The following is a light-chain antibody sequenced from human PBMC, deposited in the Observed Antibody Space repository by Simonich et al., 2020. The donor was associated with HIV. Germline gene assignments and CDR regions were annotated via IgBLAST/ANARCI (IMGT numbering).Light chain of an antibody. CDR2: AAS. J-gene: IGKJ1*01. CDR1: QSISSY. CDR3: QQFFSTPWT. V-gene: IGKV1-NL1*01. Sequence: DIQMTQSPSFLSASVGDRVTITCRASQSISSYLNWYQQKPGKAPKLLIYAASRLESGVASRFSGSGSGTDYTLTISSLQPEDFATYYCQQFFSTPWTFGQGTKVEIK.